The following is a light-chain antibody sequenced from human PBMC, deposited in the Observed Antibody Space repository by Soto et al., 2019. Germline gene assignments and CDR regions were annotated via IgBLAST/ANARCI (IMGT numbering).Light chain of an antibody. CDR3: QQRNIWPPVT. Sequence: EIVMTQSPATLSASPGERATLSCRASQSVRSNLAWYQQKPGQAPRLLIYGASTRATGIPARFSGSGSGTEFTLSIGSLQSEDFAVYYCQQRNIWPPVTFGQGTRLEIK. J-gene: IGKJ5*01. CDR1: QSVRSN. CDR2: GAS. V-gene: IGKV3-15*01.